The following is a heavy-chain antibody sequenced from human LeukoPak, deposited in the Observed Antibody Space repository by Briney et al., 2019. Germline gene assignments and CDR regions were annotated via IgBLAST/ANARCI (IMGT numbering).Heavy chain of an antibody. D-gene: IGHD6-19*01. CDR1: GFTFSIYA. J-gene: IGHJ4*02. Sequence: GGSLRFSCVASGFTFSIYAVSWVRQAPGKGLEWVSGIVNSGDITYYTSSVKGRFTISRDNSKNTLYLQMNSLRAEDTAVYYCAECQTAGRYHFDYWGQGTLVTVSS. V-gene: IGHV3-23*01. CDR2: IVNSGDIT. CDR3: AECQTAGRYHFDY.